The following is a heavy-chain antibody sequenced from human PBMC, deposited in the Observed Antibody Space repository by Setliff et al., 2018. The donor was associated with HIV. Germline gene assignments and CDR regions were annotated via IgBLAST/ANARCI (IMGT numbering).Heavy chain of an antibody. CDR2: IIPMPGTA. Sequence: SVKVSCKASGGTFRNYALSWVRQAPGQGLEWMGGIIPMPGTANYAQKFQGRVTITADKSTSTAYMELTSLRSEDTAVYYCARTVARGELTRGVYYYYYGMDVWGQGTTVTVSS. CDR1: GGTFRNYA. V-gene: IGHV1-69*10. CDR3: ARTVARGELTRGVYYYYYGMDV. D-gene: IGHD1-26*01. J-gene: IGHJ6*02.